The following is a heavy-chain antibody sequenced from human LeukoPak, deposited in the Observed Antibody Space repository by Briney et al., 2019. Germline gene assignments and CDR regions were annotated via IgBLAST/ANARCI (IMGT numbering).Heavy chain of an antibody. CDR3: ARGYGDYTTGMDV. V-gene: IGHV3-48*01. D-gene: IGHD4-17*01. J-gene: IGHJ6*02. Sequence: GGSLRLSCAASEFTFSSYSMNWVRQAPGKGLEWVSYISSSSSTIYYAHSVKGRFTISRDNAKNSLYLQMNSLRAEDTAVYYCARGYGDYTTGMDVWGQGTTVTESS. CDR2: ISSSSSTI. CDR1: EFTFSSYS.